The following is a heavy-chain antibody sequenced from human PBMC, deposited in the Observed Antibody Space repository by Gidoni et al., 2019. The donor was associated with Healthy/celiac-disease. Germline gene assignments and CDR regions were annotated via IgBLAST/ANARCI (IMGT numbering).Heavy chain of an antibody. V-gene: IGHV3-30*18. CDR3: AKGGGYSNYARNWFDP. D-gene: IGHD4-4*01. J-gene: IGHJ5*02. CDR1: GFTFSSYG. Sequence: QVQLVESGGGVVQPGRSLRLSCAASGFTFSSYGMHWVRQAPGKGLEWVAVISYDGSNKYYADSVKGRFTISRDNSKNTLYLQMNSLRAEDTAVYYCAKGGGYSNYARNWFDPWGQGTLVTVSS. CDR2: ISYDGSNK.